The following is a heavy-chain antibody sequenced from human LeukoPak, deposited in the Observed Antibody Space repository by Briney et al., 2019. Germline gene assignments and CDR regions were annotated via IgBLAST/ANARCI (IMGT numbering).Heavy chain of an antibody. V-gene: IGHV4-39*07. D-gene: IGHD2-15*01. CDR3: ARDWCSGGSCYDY. J-gene: IGHJ4*02. CDR2: IYYSGST. CDR1: GGSISSSSYF. Sequence: KTSETLSLTCTVSGGSISSSSYFWGWIRQPPGKGLEWIGSIYYSGSTYYNPSLKSRVTISVDTSKNQFSLKLSSVTAADTAMYYCARDWCSGGSCYDYWGQGTLVTVSS.